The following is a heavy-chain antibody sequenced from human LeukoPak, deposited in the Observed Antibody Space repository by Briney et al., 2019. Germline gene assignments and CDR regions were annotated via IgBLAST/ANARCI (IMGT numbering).Heavy chain of an antibody. J-gene: IGHJ4*02. D-gene: IGHD1-26*01. CDR3: ARAREEGATTVGY. Sequence: RASVKVSCKASGYTFTGYYMHWVRQAPGQGLEWMGWINPNSGDTNYAQKFQGRVTMIRDTSISTAYMELSRLRSDDTAMYYCARAREEGATTVGYWGQGTLVTVSS. V-gene: IGHV1-2*02. CDR1: GYTFTGYY. CDR2: INPNSGDT.